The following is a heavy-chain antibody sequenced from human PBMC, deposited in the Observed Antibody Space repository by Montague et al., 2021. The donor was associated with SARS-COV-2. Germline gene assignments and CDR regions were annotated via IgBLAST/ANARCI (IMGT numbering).Heavy chain of an antibody. D-gene: IGHD3-10*01. V-gene: IGHV3-48*03. Sequence: SLRLSCAASGFTFSRHEVNWVRQAPGKGLEWVSYITSDGGIIYYADFVEGRFTISRDNAKNSLYLHMNSLRVGDTAVYYCATLARGLFDHGMDAWGQGTTVTVSS. CDR2: ITSDGGII. CDR1: GFTFSRHE. CDR3: ATLARGLFDHGMDA. J-gene: IGHJ6*02.